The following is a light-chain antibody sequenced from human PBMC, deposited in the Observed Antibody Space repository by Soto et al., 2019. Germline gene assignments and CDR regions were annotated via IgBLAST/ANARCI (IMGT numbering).Light chain of an antibody. J-gene: IGKJ5*01. Sequence: DIQVTQSLSSLSASVGDRVTITCRASHGISNYLAWYQQKPGKVPKLLIYAASTLQSGVPSRFSGSGSGTDFTLTISSLQPEDVATYYCQKYNSAPFFGQGTRLEIK. CDR1: HGISNY. CDR3: QKYNSAPF. V-gene: IGKV1-27*01. CDR2: AAS.